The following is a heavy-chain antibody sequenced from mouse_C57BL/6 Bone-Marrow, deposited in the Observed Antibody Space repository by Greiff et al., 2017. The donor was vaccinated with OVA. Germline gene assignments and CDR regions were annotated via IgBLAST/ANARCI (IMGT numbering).Heavy chain of an antibody. Sequence: EVKLEESGGGLVQPGGSLKLSCAASGFTFSDYYMYWVRQTPEKRLEWVAYISNGGGSTYYPDTVQGRFTISRDNAKNTLYLQMSRLKSEDTAMYYCARLDYYGSSYCAMDYWGQGTSVTVSS. CDR1: GFTFSDYY. CDR2: ISNGGGST. CDR3: ARLDYYGSSYCAMDY. V-gene: IGHV5-12*01. D-gene: IGHD1-1*01. J-gene: IGHJ4*01.